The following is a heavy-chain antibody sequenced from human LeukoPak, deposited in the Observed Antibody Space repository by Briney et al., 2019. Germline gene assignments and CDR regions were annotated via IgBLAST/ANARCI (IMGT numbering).Heavy chain of an antibody. J-gene: IGHJ4*02. CDR1: GYTFTSYD. V-gene: IGHV1-8*01. D-gene: IGHD3-22*01. CDR2: MNPNSGNT. CDR3: ARGLYYYDSSGYQDFDY. Sequence: ASVKVSCKASGYTFTSYDINWVRQATGQGLEWMGWMNPNSGNTGYAQKFQGRVTMTRNTSISTAYVELSSLRSEDTAVYYCARGLYYYDSSGYQDFDYWGQGTLVTVSS.